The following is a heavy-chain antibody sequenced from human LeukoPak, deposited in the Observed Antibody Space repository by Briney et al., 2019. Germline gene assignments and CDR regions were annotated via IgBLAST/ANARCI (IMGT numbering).Heavy chain of an antibody. Sequence: GGSLRLSCAASGFTVSSNHMSWVRQAPGKGLEWVSLIYTGGSTYYADSVKGRFTISRDNSKNTLYLQMNSLRAEDTAVYYCARDRRELEISIFGVETDYWGQGTLVTVSS. D-gene: IGHD3-3*01. CDR1: GFTVSSNH. CDR3: ARDRRELEISIFGVETDY. V-gene: IGHV3-53*01. CDR2: IYTGGST. J-gene: IGHJ4*02.